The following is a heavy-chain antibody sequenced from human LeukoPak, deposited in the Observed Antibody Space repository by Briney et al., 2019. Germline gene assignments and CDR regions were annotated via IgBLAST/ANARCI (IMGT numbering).Heavy chain of an antibody. V-gene: IGHV3-23*01. CDR1: GFTFSSYA. J-gene: IGHJ4*02. Sequence: TGGSLRLSCAASGFTFSSYAMSWVRQAPGKGLEWVSAISGSGGSTYYADSVKGRFTISRDNSKNTLYLQMNSLRAEDTAVYYCAKDRVPNYYYDSSGYYYFDYCGQGTLVTVSS. D-gene: IGHD3-22*01. CDR2: ISGSGGST. CDR3: AKDRVPNYYYDSSGYYYFDY.